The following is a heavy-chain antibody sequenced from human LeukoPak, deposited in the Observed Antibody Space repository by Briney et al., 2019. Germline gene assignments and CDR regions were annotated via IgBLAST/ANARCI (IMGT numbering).Heavy chain of an antibody. D-gene: IGHD6-19*01. CDR3: ARQAGGYSSGWYQFHFEY. CDR1: GYTFTSYY. J-gene: IGHJ4*02. Sequence: GASVKVSCKASGYTFTSYYMHWVRQAPGQGLEWMGIINPSGGSTSYAQKFQGRVTMTRDTSTSTVYMELSSLRSEDTAVYSCARQAGGYSSGWYQFHFEYWGQGTVVTVSS. CDR2: INPSGGST. V-gene: IGHV1-46*01.